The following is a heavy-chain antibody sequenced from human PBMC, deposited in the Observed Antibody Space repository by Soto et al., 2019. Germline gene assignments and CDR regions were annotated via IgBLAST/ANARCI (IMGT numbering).Heavy chain of an antibody. CDR1: GFAVSTYY. CDR2: IYSTDNT. J-gene: IGHJ4*02. CDR3: AKDRGSGYYPYYFDY. Sequence: GSLRLSCAASGFAVSTYYMSWVHQAPGKGLEWVSVIYSTDNTYYADSVKGRFTISRDNSKNTLYLQMNSLRAEDTTVYYCAKDRGSGYYPYYFDYWGQGTLVTVSS. V-gene: IGHV3-53*01. D-gene: IGHD3-22*01.